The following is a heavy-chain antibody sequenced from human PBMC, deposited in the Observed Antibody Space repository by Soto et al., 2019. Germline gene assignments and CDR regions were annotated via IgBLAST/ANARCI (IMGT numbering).Heavy chain of an antibody. D-gene: IGHD2-2*01. CDR2: IYWDDDR. CDR3: ADISRGYQYYFDF. CDR1: GSSLTTSGVG. J-gene: IGHJ4*02. Sequence: QITLKESGPSLVKPTQTLTLTCTLSGSSLTTSGVGVGWIRQPPGKALEWLASIYWDDDRRNRPSLKTRLTVTKDTSKNQVVLRTTNMDPVDTATYYCADISRGYQYYFDFWGQGTLVAVSS. V-gene: IGHV2-5*02.